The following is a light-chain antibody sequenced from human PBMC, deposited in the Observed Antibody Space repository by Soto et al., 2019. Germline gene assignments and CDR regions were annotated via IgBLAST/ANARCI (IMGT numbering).Light chain of an antibody. CDR2: EVT. CDR1: TRDVGAYNF. V-gene: IGLV2-8*01. Sequence: QSALTQPLSASGSPGQSITISCTGTTRDVGAYNFVSWYRQLPDKAPKLLIYEVTKRPSGVPDRFSGSKSGNTASLTVSGLQAEDEADYYCSSYAGSATFVVFGGGTKLTVL. CDR3: SSYAGSATFVV. J-gene: IGLJ2*01.